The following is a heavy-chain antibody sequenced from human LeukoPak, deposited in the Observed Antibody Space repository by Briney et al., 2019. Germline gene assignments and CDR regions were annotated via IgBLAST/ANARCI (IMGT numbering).Heavy chain of an antibody. CDR3: AGVRAGGNRAFDV. D-gene: IGHD4-23*01. CDR2: VDPDASAS. Sequence: GGSLRLSCAASGFTFSSYWMHWVRQVPGEGLVWVSRVDPDASASTYADSVKGRFIISRDNAKDTLWLQMNSLRADDTAVYYCAGVRAGGNRAFDVWGQGTVVAVSS. J-gene: IGHJ3*01. V-gene: IGHV3-74*01. CDR1: GFTFSSYW.